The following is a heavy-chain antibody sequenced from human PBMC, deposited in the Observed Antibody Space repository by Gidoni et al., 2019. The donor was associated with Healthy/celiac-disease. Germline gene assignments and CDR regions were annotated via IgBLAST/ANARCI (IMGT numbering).Heavy chain of an antibody. CDR2: ISWDGGST. D-gene: IGHD2-15*01. CDR1: GFTFADYA. J-gene: IGHJ4*02. CDR3: AKDFAILGYCSGGSCYRLDY. V-gene: IGHV3-43D*03. Sequence: DVQLVESGGVVVQPGGSLRLSCVASGFTFADYAMPWVRQAPGKGLEWVSLISWDGGSTYYADSVKGRFTISRDNSKNSLYLQMNSLRAEDTALYYCAKDFAILGYCSGGSCYRLDYWGQGTLVTVSS.